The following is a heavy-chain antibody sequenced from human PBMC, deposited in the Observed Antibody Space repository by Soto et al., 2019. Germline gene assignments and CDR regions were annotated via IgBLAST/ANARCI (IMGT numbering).Heavy chain of an antibody. V-gene: IGHV1-2*02. J-gene: IGHJ4*02. Sequence: QVQLLQSGAEVKKPGASVKVSCKASGYTFTGYYMHWVRQAPGQGIEWMGWINPNSGGTNYAQKCQGRVTITRDTSSSKAYMELSRLRSDDTAVYYCARGPDDSSGYAYKYPASETPYWGQGTLVTVSS. CDR2: INPNSGGT. CDR1: GYTFTGYY. D-gene: IGHD3-22*01. CDR3: ARGPDDSSGYAYKYPASETPY.